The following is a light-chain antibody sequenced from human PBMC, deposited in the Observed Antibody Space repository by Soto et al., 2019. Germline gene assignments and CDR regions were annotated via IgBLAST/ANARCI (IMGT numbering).Light chain of an antibody. CDR1: SSNIGSNY. J-gene: IGLJ3*02. V-gene: IGLV1-47*01. CDR2: RNN. Sequence: QPVLTQPPSASGTPGQRVNISCSGSSSNIGSNYVYWYQQFPGTAPKLVIYRNNQRPSGVPDRFSGSQSGTSASLAISGLRSEDEADYYCAGWDDSLSVGVFGGGTQLTVL. CDR3: AGWDDSLSVGV.